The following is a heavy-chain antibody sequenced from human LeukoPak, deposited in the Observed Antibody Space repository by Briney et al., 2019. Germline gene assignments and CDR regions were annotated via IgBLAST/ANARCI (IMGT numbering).Heavy chain of an antibody. Sequence: GGSLRLSCAASGFTFSSYEMNWVRQAPGKGLEWVSSISSSSSYIYYADSVKGRFTISRDNAKNSLYLQVNSLRAEDTAVYYCARDIQPLNWVAAFDIWGQGTMVTVSS. CDR2: ISSSSSYI. CDR1: GFTFSSYE. V-gene: IGHV3-21*01. CDR3: ARDIQPLNWVAAFDI. D-gene: IGHD7-27*01. J-gene: IGHJ3*02.